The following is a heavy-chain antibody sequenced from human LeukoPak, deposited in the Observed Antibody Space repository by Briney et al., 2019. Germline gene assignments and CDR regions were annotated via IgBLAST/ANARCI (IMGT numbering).Heavy chain of an antibody. J-gene: IGHJ3*01. V-gene: IGHV4-30-4*01. CDR2: IYYSGNT. CDR3: ARSEAAAGPLTFDV. D-gene: IGHD6-25*01. Sequence: SETLSLTCTVSSGSITSGDYSWSWVRQPPGKGLEWIGYIYYSGNTYYNPSLTSRVTMSIDTSENHFSLKLTSVTAADTALYYCARSEAAAGPLTFDVWGPGTMVIVS. CDR1: SGSITSGDYS.